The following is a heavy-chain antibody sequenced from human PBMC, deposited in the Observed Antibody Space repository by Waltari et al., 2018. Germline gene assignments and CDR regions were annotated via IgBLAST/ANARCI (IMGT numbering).Heavy chain of an antibody. Sequence: QLQLQESGPGLVRPSETLSLTCTVSVGSISSSGYYWGWISQPPGKGLEWIGSIYYSILNSGSTYYNPSLKSRVTISIDTSKNHFSLKLTSVTAADTAVYYCARSVAATGTHYYYMDVWGKGTTASISS. J-gene: IGHJ6*03. CDR3: ARSVAATGTHYYYMDV. CDR2: IYYSILNSGST. D-gene: IGHD6-13*01. V-gene: IGHV4-39*07. CDR1: VGSISSSGYY.